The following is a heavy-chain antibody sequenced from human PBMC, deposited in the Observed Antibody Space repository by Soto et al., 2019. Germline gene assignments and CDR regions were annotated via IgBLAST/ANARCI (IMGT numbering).Heavy chain of an antibody. J-gene: IGHJ6*02. Sequence: PXESLRISCKGSGYSFTSYWIGWVRQMPGKGLEWMGIIYPGDSDTRYSPSFQGHGTISADKSISTAYLQWSSLKASDTAVYYCARSYCSGGSCSDYNYYGMDVWGHGTTVTVSS. CDR3: ARSYCSGGSCSDYNYYGMDV. CDR2: IYPGDSDT. CDR1: GYSFTSYW. D-gene: IGHD2-15*01. V-gene: IGHV5-51*01.